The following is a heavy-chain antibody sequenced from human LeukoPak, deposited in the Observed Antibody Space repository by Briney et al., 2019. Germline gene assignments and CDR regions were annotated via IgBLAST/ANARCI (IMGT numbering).Heavy chain of an antibody. Sequence: SETLSLTCTVSGGSISSGDYYWRWIRQPRGKGLEWIGYIYYSGSTYYNPSLKSRVTISVDTSKNQFSLKLSSVTAADTAVYFCARASFNDFWSGYYVRGWFDPWAQGTLVTVSS. CDR1: GGSISSGDYY. CDR2: IYYSGST. J-gene: IGHJ5*02. D-gene: IGHD3-3*01. CDR3: ARASFNDFWSGYYVRGWFDP. V-gene: IGHV4-30-4*08.